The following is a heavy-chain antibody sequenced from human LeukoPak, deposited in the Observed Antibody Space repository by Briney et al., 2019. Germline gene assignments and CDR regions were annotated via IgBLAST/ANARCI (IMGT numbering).Heavy chain of an antibody. CDR1: GFTFSSYE. V-gene: IGHV3-48*03. CDR3: TTMTTVTPRFHPKDYYYYMDV. Sequence: GGSLRLSCAASGFTFSSYEMNWVRQAPGKGLEWVSYISSSGSTLYYADSVKGRFTISRDNAKNSLYLQMNSLKTEDTAVYYCTTMTTVTPRFHPKDYYYYMDVWGKGTTVTVSS. D-gene: IGHD4-17*01. J-gene: IGHJ6*03. CDR2: ISSSGSTL.